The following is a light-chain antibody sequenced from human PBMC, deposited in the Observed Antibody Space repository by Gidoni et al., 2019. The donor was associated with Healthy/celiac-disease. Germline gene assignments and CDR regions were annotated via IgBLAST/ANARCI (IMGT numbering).Light chain of an antibody. J-gene: IGLJ2*01. V-gene: IGLV1-40*01. CDR2: GNS. Sequence: QSVLTQPPSVSGAPGQRVTIPCTGSSSNIGAGYAVHWYQQLPGTAPKLLIYGNSNRRSGVPDRFSGSKSGTSASLAITGLQAEDEADYYCQSYDSSLSGYVVFGGGTKLTVL. CDR1: SSNIGAGYA. CDR3: QSYDSSLSGYVV.